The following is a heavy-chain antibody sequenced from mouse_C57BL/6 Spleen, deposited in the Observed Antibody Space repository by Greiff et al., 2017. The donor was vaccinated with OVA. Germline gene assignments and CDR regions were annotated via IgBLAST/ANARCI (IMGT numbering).Heavy chain of an antibody. J-gene: IGHJ4*01. CDR1: GFNIKDDY. Sequence: VQLQQSGAELVRPGASVKLSCTASGFNIKDDYMHWVKQRPEQGLEWIGWIDPENGDTEYASKFQGKATITADTSSNTAYLQLSRLTSEDTAVYYCTTRDGYYSYYYAMDYWGQGTSVTVSA. CDR2: IDPENGDT. V-gene: IGHV14-4*01. D-gene: IGHD2-3*01. CDR3: TTRDGYYSYYYAMDY.